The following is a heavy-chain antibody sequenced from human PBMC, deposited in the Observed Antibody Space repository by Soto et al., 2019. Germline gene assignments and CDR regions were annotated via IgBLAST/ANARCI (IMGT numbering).Heavy chain of an antibody. CDR1: GGSFSSYA. Sequence: SVKVSCKASGGSFSSYAISWVRQAPGQGLEWMGGIIPIFGTANYAQKFQGRVTITADESTSTAYMELSSLRSEDTAVYYCATIRRDGYNYPYWGQGTLVTVSS. CDR2: IIPIFGTA. D-gene: IGHD5-12*01. J-gene: IGHJ4*02. V-gene: IGHV1-69*13. CDR3: ATIRRDGYNYPY.